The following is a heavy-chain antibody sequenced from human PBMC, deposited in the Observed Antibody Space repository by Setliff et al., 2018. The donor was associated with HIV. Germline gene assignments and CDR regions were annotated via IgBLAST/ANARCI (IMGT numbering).Heavy chain of an antibody. Sequence: SETLSLTCTVSGGSISSYYWSWIRQPPGKGLEWIGYINTSGTTNYNPSLKSRVTISVDTSKNQFSLKLSSVTAADTAVYFCARQTYYYDNSGHNWFDPWGLGTLVTVSS. D-gene: IGHD3-22*01. CDR3: ARQTYYYDNSGHNWFDP. CDR2: INTSGTT. V-gene: IGHV4-4*09. J-gene: IGHJ5*02. CDR1: GGSISSYY.